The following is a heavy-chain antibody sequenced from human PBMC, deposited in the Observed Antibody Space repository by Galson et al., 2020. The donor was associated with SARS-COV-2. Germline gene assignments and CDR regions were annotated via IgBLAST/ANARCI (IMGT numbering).Heavy chain of an antibody. CDR2: ISGGGGST. V-gene: IGHV3-23*01. CDR3: ATPDSSGYYYGVDY. Sequence: GESLKISCAASGFTFSVYTMNWVRQAPGKGLEWVSVISGGGGSTYYADSVKGRFTISRDNSKNTLYLQMNSLRADDTAVYYCATPDSSGYYYGVDYWGQGTLVTVSS. D-gene: IGHD3-22*01. CDR1: GFTFSVYT. J-gene: IGHJ4*02.